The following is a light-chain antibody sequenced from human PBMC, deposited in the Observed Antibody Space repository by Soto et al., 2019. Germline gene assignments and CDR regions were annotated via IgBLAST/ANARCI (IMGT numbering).Light chain of an antibody. CDR2: EGS. Sequence: SVLAQPASVSGSPGQSITISCTGTSSDVGSYNLVSWYQQHPGKAPKLMIYEGSKRPSGVSNRFSGSKSGNTAPLTIPGLLAEDEADYFCTSSTSDSLYVFGTGTKVTVL. V-gene: IGLV2-14*02. CDR1: SSDVGSYNL. J-gene: IGLJ1*01. CDR3: TSSTSDSLYV.